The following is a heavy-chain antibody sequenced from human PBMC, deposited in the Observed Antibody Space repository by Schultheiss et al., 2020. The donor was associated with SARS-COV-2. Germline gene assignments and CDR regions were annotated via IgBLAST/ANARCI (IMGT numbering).Heavy chain of an antibody. CDR1: GYTFTSYA. Sequence: GESLKISCKASGYTFTSYAMHWVRQAPGQRLEWMGWINAGNGNTKYSQKFQGRVTITRDTSASTAYMELSRLRSDDTAVYYCARDPYGVWPNFDYWGQGTLVTVSS. CDR3: ARDPYGVWPNFDY. V-gene: IGHV1-3*01. D-gene: IGHD2-8*01. CDR2: INAGNGNT. J-gene: IGHJ4*02.